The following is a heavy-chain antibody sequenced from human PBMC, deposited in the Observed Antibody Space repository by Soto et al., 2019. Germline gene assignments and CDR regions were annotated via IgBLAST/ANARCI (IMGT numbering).Heavy chain of an antibody. D-gene: IGHD5-12*01. J-gene: IGHJ6*02. V-gene: IGHV4-31*03. Sequence: SETLSLTCTVSGGSISSGGYYWSWIRQHPGKGLEWIGYIYYSGSTYYNPSLKSRVTISVDTSKNQFSLKPSSVTAADTAVYYCARNGYSGYDWAFGYYYGMDVWGQGTPVTVSS. CDR3: ARNGYSGYDWAFGYYYGMDV. CDR1: GGSISSGGYY. CDR2: IYYSGST.